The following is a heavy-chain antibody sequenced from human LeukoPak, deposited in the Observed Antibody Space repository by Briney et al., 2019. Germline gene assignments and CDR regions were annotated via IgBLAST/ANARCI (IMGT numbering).Heavy chain of an antibody. CDR2: INWNGGGT. V-gene: IGHV3-20*04. D-gene: IGHD3-10*01. J-gene: IGHJ4*02. CDR1: GFSVDDYC. Sequence: PGGALRLSCAAPGFSVDDYCMSSVRQAPGQGLDYVSGINWNGGGTVYAYSVKGRFTISRDNAKNSLYLQMSSLRAEDTALYYCARGFLADLSMVWVDYWGQGTLVTVSS. CDR3: ARGFLADLSMVWVDY.